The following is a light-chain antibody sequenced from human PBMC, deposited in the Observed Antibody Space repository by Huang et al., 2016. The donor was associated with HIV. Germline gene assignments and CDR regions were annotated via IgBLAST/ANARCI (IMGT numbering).Light chain of an antibody. CDR2: AAS. V-gene: IGKV1-17*03. J-gene: IGKJ1*01. CDR1: QGIANY. Sequence: DIQLTQSPSAMSASVGDRVSSTCRASQGIANYLVWCQQRPGGAPKRLIYAASSLQSGVPSRFSGSGSGTKFTLTISGLQPEDFATYYCLQHHAYPRTFGQGTKVEV. CDR3: LQHHAYPRT.